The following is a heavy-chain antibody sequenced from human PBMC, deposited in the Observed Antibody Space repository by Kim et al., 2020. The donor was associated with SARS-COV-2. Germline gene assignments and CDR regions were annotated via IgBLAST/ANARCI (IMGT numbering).Heavy chain of an antibody. J-gene: IGHJ4*02. V-gene: IGHV1-69*04. Sequence: SVKVSCKASGGTFSSYAISWVRQAPGQGLEWMGRIIPILGIANYAQKFQGRVTITADKSTSTAYMELSSLRSEDTAVYYCARDSRLLWFGELLGPYYFDYWGQGTLVTVSS. D-gene: IGHD3-10*01. CDR2: IIPILGIA. CDR3: ARDSRLLWFGELLGPYYFDY. CDR1: GGTFSSYA.